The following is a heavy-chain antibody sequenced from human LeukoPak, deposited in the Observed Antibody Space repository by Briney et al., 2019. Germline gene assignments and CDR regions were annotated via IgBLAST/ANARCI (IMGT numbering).Heavy chain of an antibody. CDR1: GFTFSSYS. CDR2: ISSSSSYI. D-gene: IGHD3-10*01. Sequence: GGSLRLSCAASGFTFSSYSMNWVRQAPGKGLECVSSISSSSSYIYYADSVKGRFTISRDNAKNSLYLQMHSLRAEDTAVYYCARDGIGLWFGELAGNFDYWGQGTLVTVSS. J-gene: IGHJ4*02. CDR3: ARDGIGLWFGELAGNFDY. V-gene: IGHV3-21*01.